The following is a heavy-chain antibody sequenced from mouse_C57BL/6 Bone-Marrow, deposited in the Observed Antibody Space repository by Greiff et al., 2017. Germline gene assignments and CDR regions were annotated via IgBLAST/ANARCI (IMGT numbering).Heavy chain of an antibody. CDR3: ARDEVYDGYYAWFAY. CDR1: GYTFTEYT. Sequence: QVQLKESGAELVKPGASVKLSCKASGYTFTEYTIHWVKQRSGQGLEWIGWFYPGSGSIKYNEKFKDKATLTTDKSSSTVYMELSRLTSEDSAVYFCARDEVYDGYYAWFAYWGQGTLVTVSA. V-gene: IGHV1-62-2*01. CDR2: FYPGSGSI. D-gene: IGHD2-3*01. J-gene: IGHJ3*01.